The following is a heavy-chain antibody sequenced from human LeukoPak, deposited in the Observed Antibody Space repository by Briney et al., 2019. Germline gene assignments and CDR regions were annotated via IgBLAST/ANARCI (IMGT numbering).Heavy chain of an antibody. CDR3: ARTWGWYSGYPRPPYYFDY. J-gene: IGHJ4*02. Sequence: GESLKISCKGSGYSFTSYWIGWVRQMPGKGMEWMGIIYPGDSDTRYSPSFQGQVTISADKSISTAYLQWSSLKASDTAMYYCARTWGWYSGYPRPPYYFDYWGQGTLVTVSS. D-gene: IGHD5-12*01. V-gene: IGHV5-51*01. CDR1: GYSFTSYW. CDR2: IYPGDSDT.